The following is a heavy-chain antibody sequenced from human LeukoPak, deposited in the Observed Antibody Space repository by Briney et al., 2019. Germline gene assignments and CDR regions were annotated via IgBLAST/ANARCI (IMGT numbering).Heavy chain of an antibody. Sequence: SVKVSCKASGGTFSSYAISWVRQAPGQGLEWMGGIIPIFGTANYAQKFQGGVTITADESTSTAYMELSSLRSEDTAVYYCARVGDPLAVAGMGISSGRGMDVWGQGTTVTVSS. CDR3: ARVGDPLAVAGMGISSGRGMDV. V-gene: IGHV1-69*13. J-gene: IGHJ6*02. CDR1: GGTFSSYA. CDR2: IIPIFGTA. D-gene: IGHD6-19*01.